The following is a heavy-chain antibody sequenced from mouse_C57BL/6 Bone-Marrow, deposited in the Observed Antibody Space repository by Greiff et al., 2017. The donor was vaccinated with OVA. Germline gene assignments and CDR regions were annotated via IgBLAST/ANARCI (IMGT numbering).Heavy chain of an antibody. CDR2: ITHSGET. V-gene: IGHV12-3*01. CDR3: AGIYYDYGGYFDV. CDR1: GFPITSGYS. J-gene: IGHJ1*03. Sequence: VHLVESGPGLVKPSQSLFLTCSITGFPITSGYSWIWIRQSPGKPLEWMGYITHSGETFYNPSLQSPISITRETSKNQFFLQLNSVTTEDTAMYYCAGIYYDYGGYFDVWGTGTTVTVSS. D-gene: IGHD2-4*01.